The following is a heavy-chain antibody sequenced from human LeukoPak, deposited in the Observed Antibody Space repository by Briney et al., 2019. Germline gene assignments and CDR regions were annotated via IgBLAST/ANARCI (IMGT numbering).Heavy chain of an antibody. Sequence: GGSLRLSCKASGFTFSHYWIHWVRQTPGEGLVWVSQIKGDGSNIKYADSVKGRFVISRDNAKNTLYLQMNSLRAEDTAVYYCVRDDPGPEAFDLWGQGTLVTVSS. CDR3: VRDDPGPEAFDL. CDR1: GFTFSHYW. CDR2: IKGDGSNI. V-gene: IGHV3-74*01. J-gene: IGHJ3*01.